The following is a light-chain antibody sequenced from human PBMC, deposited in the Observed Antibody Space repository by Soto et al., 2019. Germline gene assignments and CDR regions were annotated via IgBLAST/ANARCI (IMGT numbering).Light chain of an antibody. Sequence: QSVLTQPASVSGSPGQSITISCTGTSSDVGGYDYVSWYQQHPGKAPQLMIYDVNNRPSGVSNRFSGSKSGNTASLTISGLQAEDEADYYCSSYTSSSTLVFGTGTKVNV. CDR1: SSDVGGYDY. J-gene: IGLJ1*01. CDR2: DVN. CDR3: SSYTSSSTLV. V-gene: IGLV2-14*01.